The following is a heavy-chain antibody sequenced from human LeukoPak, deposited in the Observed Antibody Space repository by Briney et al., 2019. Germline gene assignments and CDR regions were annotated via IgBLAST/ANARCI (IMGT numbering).Heavy chain of an antibody. CDR1: GYSISSGYY. Sequence: PSETLSLTCTVAGYSISSGYYWDWIRQPPGKGLEWIGSIYHSGSTYYNPSLKSRVTISVDTSKNQFSLKLSSVTAADTAVYYCARVPRGDSSLFGAFDIWGQGTMVTVSS. CDR3: ARVPRGDSSLFGAFDI. V-gene: IGHV4-38-2*02. CDR2: IYHSGST. D-gene: IGHD3-22*01. J-gene: IGHJ3*02.